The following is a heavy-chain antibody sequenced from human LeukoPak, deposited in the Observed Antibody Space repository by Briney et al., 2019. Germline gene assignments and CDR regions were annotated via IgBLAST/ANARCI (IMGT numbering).Heavy chain of an antibody. D-gene: IGHD6-6*01. CDR1: GYTFTGYY. J-gene: IGHJ4*02. CDR3: ARSVRRVAARPFDY. CDR2: INPNSGGT. V-gene: IGHV1-2*02. Sequence: GASVKVSCKASGYTFTGYYMHWVRQAPGQGLEWMGWINPNSGGTNYAQKFQGRVTMTRDTSISTAYMELSRLRSDDTAVHYCARSVRRVAARPFDYWGQGTLVTVSS.